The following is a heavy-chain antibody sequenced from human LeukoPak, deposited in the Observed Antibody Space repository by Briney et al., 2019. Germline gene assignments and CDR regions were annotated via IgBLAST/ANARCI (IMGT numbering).Heavy chain of an antibody. CDR2: IIGSGGST. V-gene: IGHV3-23*01. CDR1: GFTFSSYD. Sequence: GGSLRLSCSVSGFTFSSYDMSWVRQAPGKGLEWVSAIIGSGGSTYYADSVKGRFTISRDNSKNTLYLQMNSLRAEDTAVYYCAKDRIRGLFDPWGQGTLVTVSS. D-gene: IGHD3-10*01. J-gene: IGHJ5*02. CDR3: AKDRIRGLFDP.